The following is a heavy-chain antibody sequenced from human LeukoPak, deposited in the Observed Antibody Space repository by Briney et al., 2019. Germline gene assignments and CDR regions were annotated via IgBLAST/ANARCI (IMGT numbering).Heavy chain of an antibody. J-gene: IGHJ4*02. CDR3: ARDLRQWLVIPGY. CDR1: GYTFTCYY. Sequence: GASVKVSCKASGYTFTCYYMHWVRQAPGQGREWMGWINPNSGGTNYAQKFQGRVTMTRDTSISTAYMELSRLRSDDTAVYYCARDLRQWLVIPGYWGQGTLVTVSS. CDR2: INPNSGGT. V-gene: IGHV1-2*02. D-gene: IGHD6-19*01.